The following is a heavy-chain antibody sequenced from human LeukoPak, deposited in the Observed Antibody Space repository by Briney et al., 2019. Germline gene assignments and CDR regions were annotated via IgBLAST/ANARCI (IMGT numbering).Heavy chain of an antibody. Sequence: PSETLSLTCAVSGDSFTDYSWAWIRQPPGKGLEWIWEINHNGVINYNPSLKRRVTPSLETSMNHTSLRLNSMTAADTAVYYFAGGYLAHFYGSSSHDYWGQGTLVSVSS. D-gene: IGHD3-10*01. CDR3: AGGYLAHFYGSSSHDY. V-gene: IGHV4-34*01. CDR1: GDSFTDYS. J-gene: IGHJ4*02. CDR2: INHNGVI.